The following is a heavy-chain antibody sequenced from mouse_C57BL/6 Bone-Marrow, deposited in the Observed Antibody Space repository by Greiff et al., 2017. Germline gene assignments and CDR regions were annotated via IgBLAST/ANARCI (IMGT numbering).Heavy chain of an antibody. J-gene: IGHJ2*01. D-gene: IGHD1-1*01. Sequence: QVQLQQSGAELVMPGASVKLSCKASGYTFTSYWMHWVKQRPGQGLEWIGEIDPSDSYTNYNQKFKGTSTLTVYKSSSSAYMQLRSLTSEDSAVYYCARDYGSPYYFDYWGQGTTLTVSS. CDR2: IDPSDSYT. CDR1: GYTFTSYW. V-gene: IGHV1-69*01. CDR3: ARDYGSPYYFDY.